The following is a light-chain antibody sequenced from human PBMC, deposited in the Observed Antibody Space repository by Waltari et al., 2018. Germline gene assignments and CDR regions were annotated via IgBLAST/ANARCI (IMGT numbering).Light chain of an antibody. CDR2: DAS. J-gene: IGKJ3*01. CDR3: QQRSNWPRS. V-gene: IGKV3-11*01. Sequence: EIVLTQSPATLSLSPGERATLSCAASESVSTYLAWYQHKPGQPPSLLIYDASYRATGIPARFSGSGSGTDFTLTISSLEPEDFAVYYCQQRSNWPRSFGPGTKVEI. CDR1: ESVSTY.